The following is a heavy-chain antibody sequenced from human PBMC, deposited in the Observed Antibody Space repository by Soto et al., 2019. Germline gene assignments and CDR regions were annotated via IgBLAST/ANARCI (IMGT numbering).Heavy chain of an antibody. Sequence: GGSLRLSCEASGFTFINYAMSWVRQSPGKGLEWVSSISDTGGDSYYADSMDGRFTVSRDNSKNTLYLQINSLRAGDTAIYYCVRDLYRSATMPCLDHWGQGALVTVS. D-gene: IGHD1-1*01. J-gene: IGHJ4*02. CDR1: GFTFINYA. CDR3: VRDLYRSATMPCLDH. V-gene: IGHV3-23*01. CDR2: ISDTGGDS.